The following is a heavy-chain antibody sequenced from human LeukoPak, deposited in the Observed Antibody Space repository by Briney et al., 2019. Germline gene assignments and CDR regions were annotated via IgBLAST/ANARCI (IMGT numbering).Heavy chain of an antibody. J-gene: IGHJ6*03. Sequence: GGSLRLSCAASGFTFSSYWMSWVRQAPGKGLERVANIKQDGSEKYYVDSAKGRFTISRDNAKNSLYLQMNSLRAEDTAVYYCARARYSSSWYRYYYYMDVWGKGTTVTVSS. CDR2: IKQDGSEK. CDR1: GFTFSSYW. V-gene: IGHV3-7*01. D-gene: IGHD6-13*01. CDR3: ARARYSSSWYRYYYYMDV.